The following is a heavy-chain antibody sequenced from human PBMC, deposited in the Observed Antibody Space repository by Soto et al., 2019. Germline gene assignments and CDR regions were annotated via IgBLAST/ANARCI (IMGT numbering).Heavy chain of an antibody. V-gene: IGHV1-3*01. CDR2: INAGNGNT. CDR1: GYTFTSYA. D-gene: IGHD3-3*01. Sequence: QVQLVQSGAEVKKPGASVKVSCKASGYTFTSYAMHWVRQAPGQRLEWMGWINAGNGNTKYSQKFQGRVTITRDTSASTAYMELSSLRSEDTAVYYCARVDLASRGTGPERYYYYMDVWGKGTTVTVSS. J-gene: IGHJ6*03. CDR3: ARVDLASRGTGPERYYYYMDV.